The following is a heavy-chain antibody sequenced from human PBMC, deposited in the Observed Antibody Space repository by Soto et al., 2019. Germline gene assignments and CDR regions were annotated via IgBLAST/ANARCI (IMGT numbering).Heavy chain of an antibody. CDR1: GLTFIDSA. CDR2: IVVGSGNT. Sequence: SVKVSCKASGLTFIDSAVQWVRQTRGHRLEWIGWIVVGSGNTNYAQEFQGRVTITRDMSTNTVYMEMSSLRSEDSAVFYCAAHVLTYSYDSSGYYFDGFDTWGQG. J-gene: IGHJ3*02. D-gene: IGHD3-22*01. CDR3: AAHVLTYSYDSSGYYFDGFDT. V-gene: IGHV1-58*01.